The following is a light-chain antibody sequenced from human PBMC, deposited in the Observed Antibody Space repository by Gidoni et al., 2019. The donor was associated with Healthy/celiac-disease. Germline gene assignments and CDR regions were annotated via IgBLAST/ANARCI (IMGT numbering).Light chain of an antibody. CDR2: GAS. V-gene: IGKV3-20*01. CDR3: QQYGSSYT. CDR1: QSVSSNY. J-gene: IGKJ2*01. Sequence: EIVLTQSPGTLSLSPGERATLSCRARQSVSSNYLAWYQQKPGQAPRLLIYGASSRATGIPDRFNGSGSGTDFTLTISRLEPEDFAVYYCQQYGSSYTFGQGTKLEIK.